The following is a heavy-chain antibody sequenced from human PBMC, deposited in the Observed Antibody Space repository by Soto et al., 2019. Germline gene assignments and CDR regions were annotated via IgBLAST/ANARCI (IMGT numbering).Heavy chain of an antibody. CDR2: ISYDGSNK. J-gene: IGHJ4*02. CDR3: ARELYNTWHFDY. Sequence: PGGSLSLSCAASGFTFSSYAMHWVRQAPGKGLEWVALISYDGSNKYYADSVKGRFTISRDNSKNTLYLQMDSLRVDDTAVYYCARELYNTWHFDYWGQGTPVTVSS. V-gene: IGHV3-30-3*01. CDR1: GFTFSSYA. D-gene: IGHD1-20*01.